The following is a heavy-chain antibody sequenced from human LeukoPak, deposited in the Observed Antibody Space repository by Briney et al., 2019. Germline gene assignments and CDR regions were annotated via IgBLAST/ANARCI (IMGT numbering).Heavy chain of an antibody. D-gene: IGHD2-15*01. J-gene: IGHJ6*02. CDR1: GGSISSGGYY. V-gene: IGHV4-61*08. CDR2: IYYSGST. Sequence: PSETLSLTCTVSGGSISSGGYYWSWIRQPPGKGLEWIGYIYYSGSTNYNPSLKSRVTISVDTSKNQFSLKLSSVTAADTAVYYCARVGGAARDEYYYYGMDVWGQGTTVTVSS. CDR3: ARVGGAARDEYYYYGMDV.